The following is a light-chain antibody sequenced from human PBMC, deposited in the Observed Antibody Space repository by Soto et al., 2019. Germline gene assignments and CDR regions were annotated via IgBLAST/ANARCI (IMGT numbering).Light chain of an antibody. Sequence: QSALTQPPSVSGAPGQRVTISCTGSNSNIGTGYDVHWYQQVPGTAPKLLIYGNSNRPSGVPDRFSGSKSGTSASLAITGLQADDEADYYCQSYDISLSGWVFGGGTKLTVL. CDR1: NSNIGTGYD. CDR2: GNS. CDR3: QSYDISLSGWV. J-gene: IGLJ2*01. V-gene: IGLV1-40*01.